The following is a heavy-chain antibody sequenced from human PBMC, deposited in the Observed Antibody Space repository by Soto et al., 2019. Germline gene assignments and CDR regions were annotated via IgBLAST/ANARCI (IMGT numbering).Heavy chain of an antibody. V-gene: IGHV1-69*06. CDR1: GGTFSSFA. J-gene: IGHJ6*02. CDR3: ARGEYSCLGGYCGMDV. Sequence: QVQLVQSGAEVKKPGSSVKVSCKSSGGTFSSFALSWVRQAPGQGLEWMGGIIPIFDTPNYALKFEGRVTITADNSTSTALMELISRRSEDTAVYYCARGEYSCLGGYCGMDVWGQGTTVTVSS. CDR2: IIPIFDTP. D-gene: IGHD5-12*01.